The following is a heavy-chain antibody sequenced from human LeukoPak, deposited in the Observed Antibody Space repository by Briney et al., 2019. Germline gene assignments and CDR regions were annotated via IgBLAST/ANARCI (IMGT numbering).Heavy chain of an antibody. CDR1: GYTFTGYY. J-gene: IGHJ4*02. V-gene: IGHV1-2*04. Sequence: ASVKVSCKASGYTFTGYYMHWVRQAPGQGLEWMGWINPNSGGTNYAQKFQGWVTMTLDTSISTAYMELSRLRSDDTAVYYCARGEDYFWGSYRSTPFDYWGQGTLVTVSS. CDR3: ARGEDYFWGSYRSTPFDY. D-gene: IGHD3-16*02. CDR2: INPNSGGT.